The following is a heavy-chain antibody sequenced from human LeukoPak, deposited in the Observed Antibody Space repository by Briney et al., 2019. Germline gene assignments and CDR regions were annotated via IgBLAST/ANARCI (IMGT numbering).Heavy chain of an antibody. V-gene: IGHV4-61*02. Sequence: SETLSLTCTVSGGSISSRNYYWSWIRQPAGKGLEWIGRISTSGSTNYNPSLKSRVTVSVDSSKNQFSLKLTSVTAADTAVYYCATVTALTGTYYMDVWGKGTTVTVSS. J-gene: IGHJ6*03. CDR1: GGSISSRNYY. CDR3: ATVTALTGTYYMDV. D-gene: IGHD6-19*01. CDR2: ISTSGST.